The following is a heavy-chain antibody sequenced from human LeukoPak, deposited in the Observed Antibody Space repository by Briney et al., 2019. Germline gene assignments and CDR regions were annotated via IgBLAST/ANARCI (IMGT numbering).Heavy chain of an antibody. J-gene: IGHJ2*01. D-gene: IGHD3-10*01. CDR2: IRYDGSNK. CDR3: AKGAYYYGSGSYPGGYFDL. Sequence: GGSLRLSCAASGFTFSSYGMHWVRQAPGKGLEWVAFIRYDGSNKYYADSVKGRFTISRDNSKNTLYLQMNSLRAEDTAVYYCAKGAYYYGSGSYPGGYFDLWGRGTLVTVSS. V-gene: IGHV3-30*02. CDR1: GFTFSSYG.